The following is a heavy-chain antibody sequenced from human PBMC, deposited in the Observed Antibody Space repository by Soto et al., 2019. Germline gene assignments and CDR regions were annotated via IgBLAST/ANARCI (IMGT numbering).Heavy chain of an antibody. D-gene: IGHD6-13*01. CDR3: ESGASRWYPYFFDS. CDR2: IIPYYNTL. Sequence: QAQVVQSGAEVRKPGSSVKLSCKASEGTFNSYAIAWVRQAPGQGLEWMGGIIPYYNTLNYAQKFQDRVTITTDDSTITVYMELSSLRSDDTAVYFCESGASRWYPYFFDSWAQGTLVTVSS. V-gene: IGHV1-69*01. J-gene: IGHJ4*02. CDR1: EGTFNSYA.